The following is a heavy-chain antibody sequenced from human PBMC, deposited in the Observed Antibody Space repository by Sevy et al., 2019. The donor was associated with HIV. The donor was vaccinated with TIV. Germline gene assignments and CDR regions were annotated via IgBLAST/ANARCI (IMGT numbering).Heavy chain of an antibody. J-gene: IGHJ4*02. D-gene: IGHD1-26*01. Sequence: ASVKVSCKASGYIFRNQDITWVRQAPGQGLEWMGWIRTYNGDTQYAQNFQGRVIMTTDTSKFTAYLDVWSLRSDDTAVYYCARGRATNGGSFYFDLWAQGTLVTVSS. CDR1: GYIFRNQD. CDR2: IRTYNGDT. CDR3: ARGRATNGGSFYFDL. V-gene: IGHV1-18*01.